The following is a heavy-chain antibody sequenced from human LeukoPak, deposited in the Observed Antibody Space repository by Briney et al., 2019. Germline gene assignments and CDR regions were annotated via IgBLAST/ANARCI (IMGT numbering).Heavy chain of an antibody. D-gene: IGHD3-3*01. CDR2: FYTSGST. J-gene: IGHJ4*02. CDR3: ARDWSGTYKDY. CDR1: GGSISSYY. V-gene: IGHV4-4*07. Sequence: PETLSLTCTVSGGSISSYYWSWIRQPAGKGLEWIGRFYTSGSTNYNPSLRSRVTMSVDTSKNQFSLKLTSVTAADTAVYYCARDWSGTYKDYWGQGTLVTVSS.